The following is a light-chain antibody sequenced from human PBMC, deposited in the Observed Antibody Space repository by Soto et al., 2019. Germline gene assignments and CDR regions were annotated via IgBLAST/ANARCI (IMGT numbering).Light chain of an antibody. V-gene: IGLV1-44*01. CDR2: NDD. Sequence: QSVLTQPPSASGTPGQRVTISCSGGSSTIGGNTVNWYQQLPGTAPKLLIYNDDERPSGVPDRFTGSKSGTSSSLAISGLQSDDEADYYCSSWDGSLNVVVFGGGTKVTVL. J-gene: IGLJ2*01. CDR3: SSWDGSLNVVV. CDR1: SSTIGGNT.